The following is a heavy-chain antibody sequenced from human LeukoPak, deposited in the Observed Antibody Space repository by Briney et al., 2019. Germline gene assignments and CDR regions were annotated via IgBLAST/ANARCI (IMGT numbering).Heavy chain of an antibody. Sequence: GGSLRLSCAASGFTVSSNYMSWVRQAPGKGLEWVAVIYSGGSTYYADSVKGRFTISRDDSKSIAYLQMNSLKSEDTAVYCCTREGHCSGGSCYVSYWGQGTLVTVSS. D-gene: IGHD2-15*01. CDR2: IYSGGST. J-gene: IGHJ4*02. V-gene: IGHV3-66*01. CDR3: TREGHCSGGSCYVSY. CDR1: GFTVSSNY.